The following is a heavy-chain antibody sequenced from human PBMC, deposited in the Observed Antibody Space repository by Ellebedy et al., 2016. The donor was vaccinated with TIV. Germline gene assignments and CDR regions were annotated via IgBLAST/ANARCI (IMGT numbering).Heavy chain of an antibody. Sequence: SETLSLTXTVSGDSISSYFWSWIRQPPDKGLEWIGHFYYTGSTNYNPSLKSRVTISGDTSKNQFSLELSSVTAADTAVYYCASWGDYGGNRHLDYWGQGTLVIVSS. D-gene: IGHD4-23*01. CDR2: FYYTGST. J-gene: IGHJ4*02. CDR3: ASWGDYGGNRHLDY. CDR1: GDSISSYF. V-gene: IGHV4-59*01.